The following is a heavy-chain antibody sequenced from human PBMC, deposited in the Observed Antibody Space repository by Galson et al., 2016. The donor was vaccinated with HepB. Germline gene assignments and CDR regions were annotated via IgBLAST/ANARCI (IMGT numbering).Heavy chain of an antibody. CDR2: ILYRGSN. D-gene: IGHD2-15*01. CDR3: ATFIAGGGGRGS. CDR1: GGSSSDDH. Sequence: SETLSLTCAVPGGSSSDDHWSWIRQPPGRGLEWIGHILYRGSNTYNPSLESRLTISLETSKSQFSLTLSSVTATDTAVYYCATFIAGGGGRGSWGQGTLVTVSS. J-gene: IGHJ5*02. V-gene: IGHV4-59*08.